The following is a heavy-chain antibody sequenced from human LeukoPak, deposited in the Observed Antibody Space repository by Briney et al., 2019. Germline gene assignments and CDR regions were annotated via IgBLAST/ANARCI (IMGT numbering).Heavy chain of an antibody. J-gene: IGHJ3*02. Sequence: SETLSLTCTVSDDSITIYYWSWIRQPPGKGLEWIGRISSSGSTNYNPSLKSRVTISVDTSKNQFSLKLSSVTAADTAVYFCARGPYSYDSSGAFDIWGQGTMVTVSS. CDR1: DDSITIYY. CDR3: ARGPYSYDSSGAFDI. D-gene: IGHD3-22*01. CDR2: ISSSGST. V-gene: IGHV4-4*08.